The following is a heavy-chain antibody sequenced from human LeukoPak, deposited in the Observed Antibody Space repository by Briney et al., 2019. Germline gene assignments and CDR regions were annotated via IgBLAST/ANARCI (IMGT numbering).Heavy chain of an antibody. CDR1: GGSISSYY. J-gene: IGHJ5*02. V-gene: IGHV4-39*01. D-gene: IGHD3-10*01. Sequence: ETLSLTCTVSGGSISSYYWGWTRQPPGKGLEWIGSIYYSGSTYYNPSLKSRVTISVDTSKNQFSLKLSSVTAADTAVYYCARHRYYYGSGSYLFDPWGQGTLVTVSS. CDR3: ARHRYYYGSGSYLFDP. CDR2: IYYSGST.